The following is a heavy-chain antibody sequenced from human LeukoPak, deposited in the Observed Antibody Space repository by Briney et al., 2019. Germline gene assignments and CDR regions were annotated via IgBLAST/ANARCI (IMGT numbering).Heavy chain of an antibody. CDR1: GFSFSSYS. Sequence: GGSLRLSCAAAGFSFSSYSMNWVRQAPGKGLEWVSSISSISNHIYYADSVKGRFTISRDNAKNSLYLQMNSLRAEDTAVYYCARDRWGVNYYQYMDVWGKGTTVTVSS. J-gene: IGHJ6*03. CDR2: ISSISNHI. V-gene: IGHV3-21*01. CDR3: ARDRWGVNYYQYMDV. D-gene: IGHD3-10*01.